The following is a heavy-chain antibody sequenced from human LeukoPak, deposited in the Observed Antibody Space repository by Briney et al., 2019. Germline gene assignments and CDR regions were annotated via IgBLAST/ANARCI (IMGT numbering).Heavy chain of an antibody. CDR2: IYSGGST. V-gene: IGHV3-53*01. CDR3: ARDSHSGSYYRLDY. J-gene: IGHJ4*01. Sequence: GGSLRLSCAASGFSVSDNYMSWVRQAPGKGLEWVAVIYSGGSTYYADSVKGRFTISRANSKNTLYLQMNSLRAEDTAVYYCARDSHSGSYYRLDYWGHGTLVTVSS. D-gene: IGHD1-26*01. CDR1: GFSVSDNY.